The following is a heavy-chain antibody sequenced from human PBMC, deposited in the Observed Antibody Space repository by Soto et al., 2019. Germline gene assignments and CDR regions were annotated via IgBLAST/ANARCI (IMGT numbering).Heavy chain of an antibody. CDR3: ARSTATEYYFDY. V-gene: IGHV1-18*01. D-gene: IGHD6-25*01. CDR1: GYTFTSYG. Sequence: ASVKVSCKASGYTFTSYGISWVRQAPGQGLEWMGWISAYNGNTNYAQKLQGRVTMTTDTSASTAYMELRSLRSDDTAVYYCARSTATEYYFDYWGQGTLVTVSS. CDR2: ISAYNGNT. J-gene: IGHJ4*02.